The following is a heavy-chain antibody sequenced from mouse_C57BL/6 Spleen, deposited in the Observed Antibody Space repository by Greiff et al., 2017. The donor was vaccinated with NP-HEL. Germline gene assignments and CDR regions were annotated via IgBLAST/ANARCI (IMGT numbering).Heavy chain of an antibody. CDR3: ARGNYGNYHYYAMDY. D-gene: IGHD2-1*01. CDR1: GYAFSSSW. Sequence: VQLQQSGPELVKPGASVKISCKASGYAFSSSWMNWVKQRPGKGLEWIGRIYPGDGDTNYNGKFKGKATLTADKSSSTAYMQLSSLTSEDSAVYFCARGNYGNYHYYAMDYWGQGTSVTVSS. CDR2: IYPGDGDT. V-gene: IGHV1-82*01. J-gene: IGHJ4*01.